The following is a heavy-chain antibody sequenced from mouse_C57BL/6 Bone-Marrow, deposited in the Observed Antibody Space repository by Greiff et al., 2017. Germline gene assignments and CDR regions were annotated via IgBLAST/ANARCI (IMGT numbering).Heavy chain of an antibody. Sequence: EVHLVESEGGLVQPGSSMKLSCTASGFTFSDYYMAWVRQVPEKGLEWVANINYDGSSTYYLDSLKSRFIISRDNAKNILYLQMSSLKSEDTATYYCARDGYYGSSYWYFDVWGTGTTVTVSS. D-gene: IGHD1-1*01. CDR2: INYDGSST. CDR1: GFTFSDYY. J-gene: IGHJ1*03. CDR3: ARDGYYGSSYWYFDV. V-gene: IGHV5-16*01.